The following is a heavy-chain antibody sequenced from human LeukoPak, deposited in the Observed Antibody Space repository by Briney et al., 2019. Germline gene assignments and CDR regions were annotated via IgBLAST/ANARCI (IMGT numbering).Heavy chain of an antibody. D-gene: IGHD5-18*01. CDR3: ARDGSSYGHLY. CDR2: INPSDGST. CDR1: GYTFTNYF. Sequence: ASVKVSCKASGYTFTNYFIHWVRQAPGQGLEWMGLINPSDGSTSYAQNFQGRITMTRDPSTSTVYMELSSLRSEDTAVYYCARDGSSYGHLYWGQGTLVTVSS. J-gene: IGHJ4*02. V-gene: IGHV1-46*01.